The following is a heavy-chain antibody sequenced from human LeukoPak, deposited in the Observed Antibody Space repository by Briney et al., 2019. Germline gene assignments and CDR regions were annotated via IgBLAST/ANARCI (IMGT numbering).Heavy chain of an antibody. CDR3: ARGGMATILFDY. V-gene: IGHV4-59*04. J-gene: IGHJ4*02. CDR1: GGSISNYY. D-gene: IGHD5-24*01. Sequence: SETLSLTCTVSGGSISNYYWSWIRQPPGKGLEWIGSIFHSGNSYYNPSLKSRVTMSVDTSKNQFSLNLSSMTAADTAVYYCARGGMATILFDYWGQGTLVTVSS. CDR2: IFHSGNS.